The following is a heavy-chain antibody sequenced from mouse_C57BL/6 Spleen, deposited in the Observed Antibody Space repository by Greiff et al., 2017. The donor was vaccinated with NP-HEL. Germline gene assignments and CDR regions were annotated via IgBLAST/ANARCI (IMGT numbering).Heavy chain of an antibody. J-gene: IGHJ3*01. V-gene: IGHV1-54*01. D-gene: IGHD2-3*01. CDR2: INPGSGGT. CDR1: GYAFTNYL. CDR3: ARPPYDGYAWFAY. Sequence: VQLQQSGAELVRPGTSVKVSCKASGYAFTNYLIEWVKQRPGQGLEWIGVINPGSGGTNYNEKFKGKATLTADKSSSTAYMQLSSLTSEDSAVYFCARPPYDGYAWFAYWGQGTLVTVSA.